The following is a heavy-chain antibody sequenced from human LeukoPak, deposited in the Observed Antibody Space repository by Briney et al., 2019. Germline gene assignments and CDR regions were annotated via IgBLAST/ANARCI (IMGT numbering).Heavy chain of an antibody. CDR1: GGSISSYY. D-gene: IGHD5-12*01. Sequence: SETLSLTCTVSGGSISSYYWSWIRQPPGKGLEWIGYIYYSGSTNYNPSLKSRVTISVDTSKNQFSLKLSSVTAADTAVYYCASNVATTPRRVNAFDIWGQGTMVTVSS. V-gene: IGHV4-59*01. J-gene: IGHJ3*02. CDR2: IYYSGST. CDR3: ASNVATTPRRVNAFDI.